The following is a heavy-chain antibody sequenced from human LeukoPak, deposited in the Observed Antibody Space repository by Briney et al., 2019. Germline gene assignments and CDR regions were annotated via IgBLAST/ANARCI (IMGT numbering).Heavy chain of an antibody. J-gene: IGHJ5*02. Sequence: GGSLRLSCAASGFTFSSYAMSWVRQAPGKGLEWVSAISGSGGSTYYADSVKGRFTISRDNSKNTLYLQMNSLRAEDTAVYYCAKVTNRGIAAAGTTFVRWFDPWGQGTLVTVSS. CDR3: AKVTNRGIAAAGTTFVRWFDP. CDR1: GFTFSSYA. V-gene: IGHV3-23*01. CDR2: ISGSGGST. D-gene: IGHD6-13*01.